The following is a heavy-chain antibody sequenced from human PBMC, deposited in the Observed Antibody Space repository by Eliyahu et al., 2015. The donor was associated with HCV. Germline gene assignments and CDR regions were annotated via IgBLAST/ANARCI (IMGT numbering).Heavy chain of an antibody. D-gene: IGHD5-18*01. Sequence: QVQLQESGPGLVKPSQTLSLTCTVXGGSISSGGYYWSWIRQHPGKGLEWIGYIYYSGSTYYNPSLKSRVTISVDTSKNQFSLKVSSMTAADTAVYYCARCTAMAASLDYWGQGTLVTVSS. V-gene: IGHV4-31*03. CDR1: GGSISSGGYY. CDR2: IYYSGST. CDR3: ARCTAMAASLDY. J-gene: IGHJ4*02.